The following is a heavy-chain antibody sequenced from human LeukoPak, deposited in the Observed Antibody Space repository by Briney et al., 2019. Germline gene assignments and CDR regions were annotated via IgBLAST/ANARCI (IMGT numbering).Heavy chain of an antibody. J-gene: IGHJ3*02. CDR3: ASPGDTAMVVHDAFDI. D-gene: IGHD5-18*01. Sequence: PGGSLRLSCAASGFTFSNYAMSWVRQAPGKGLEWVSTTSATSGSTYYADSVKGRFTISRDNAKNSLYLQMNSLRAEDTAVYYCASPGDTAMVVHDAFDIWGQGTMVTVSS. CDR2: TSATSGST. CDR1: GFTFSNYA. V-gene: IGHV3-23*01.